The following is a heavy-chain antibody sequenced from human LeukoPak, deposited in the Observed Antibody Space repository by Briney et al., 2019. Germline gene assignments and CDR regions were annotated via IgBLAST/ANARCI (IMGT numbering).Heavy chain of an antibody. D-gene: IGHD6-19*01. J-gene: IGHJ4*02. CDR3: AKEGSSGIDY. CDR2: LSGSGGST. Sequence: QPGASLRLSCAASGFPFSSYAMSWVRQAPGRGLEWVSALSGSGGSTYYAHSVKGRFTISRDNSKNTLYLQMSSLRAEDTAVYYCAKEGSSGIDYWGQGTLVTVSS. CDR1: GFPFSSYA. V-gene: IGHV3-23*01.